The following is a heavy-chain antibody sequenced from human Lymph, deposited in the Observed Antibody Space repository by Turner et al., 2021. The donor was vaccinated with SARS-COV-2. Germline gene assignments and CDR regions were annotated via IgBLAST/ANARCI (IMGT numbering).Heavy chain of an antibody. CDR1: GGSISSTS. Sequence: QVQLQESGPGLVRTSETLSLTCTVSGGSISSTSWSWIRQSPGRGLEWIGYFYKIGSIDYNPTLRSRVTISVDTSKNQLSLNLISVTAADTAVYYCARHQGSTSGYDHGMNVWGQGTAVIVSS. V-gene: IGHV4-59*08. CDR3: ARHQGSTSGYDHGMNV. D-gene: IGHD1-1*01. CDR2: FYKIGSI. J-gene: IGHJ6*02.